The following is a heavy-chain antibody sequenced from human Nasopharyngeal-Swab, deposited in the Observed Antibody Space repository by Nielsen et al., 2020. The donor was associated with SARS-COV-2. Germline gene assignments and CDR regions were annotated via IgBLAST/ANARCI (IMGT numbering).Heavy chain of an antibody. CDR2: IKQDGSKK. D-gene: IGHD4-11*01. J-gene: IGHJ4*02. V-gene: IGHV3-7*05. Sequence: GESLKISCAASGFTFNTYWMTWVRQAPGKGLEWVANIKQDGSKKNYVDSVEGRFTISRDDAVNSLHLQMNSLRAEDTAVYYCATHNDYRFENWGQGTLVSVSS. CDR3: ATHNDYRFEN. CDR1: GFTFNTYW.